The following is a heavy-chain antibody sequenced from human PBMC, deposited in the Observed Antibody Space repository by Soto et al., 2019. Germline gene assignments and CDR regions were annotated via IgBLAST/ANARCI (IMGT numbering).Heavy chain of an antibody. CDR1: GFTFSGYD. J-gene: IGHJ4*02. CDR2: ISFDGRNK. V-gene: IGHV3-30*18. D-gene: IGHD2-21*02. Sequence: QVQLVESGGTVVQPGRSLRLSCAVSGFTFSGYDMHWVRQAPGKGLEWVAVISFDGRNKYYADSVKGRFSISRDNSNNTLYLQMSSLRPDDTAVYYCAKDRMTDYYCVSWGQGTLVTVSS. CDR3: AKDRMTDYYCVS.